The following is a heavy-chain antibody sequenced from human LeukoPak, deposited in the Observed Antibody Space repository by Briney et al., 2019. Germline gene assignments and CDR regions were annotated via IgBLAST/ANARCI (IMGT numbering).Heavy chain of an antibody. CDR2: IYYSGST. D-gene: IGHD3-3*01. CDR3: ARRYYDFWSGYPTGWFDP. J-gene: IGHJ5*02. Sequence: SETLSLTCTVSGGSISSSSYYWGWIRQPPGKGLEWIGSIYYSGSTYYNPSLKSRVTISVDTSKNQFSLKLSSVTAADTAVYYCARRYYDFWSGYPTGWFDPWGQGTLVTVSS. V-gene: IGHV4-39*01. CDR1: GGSISSSSYY.